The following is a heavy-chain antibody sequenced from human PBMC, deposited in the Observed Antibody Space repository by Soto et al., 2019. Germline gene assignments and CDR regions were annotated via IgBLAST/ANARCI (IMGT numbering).Heavy chain of an antibody. J-gene: IGHJ4*02. CDR3: TSRIRTTNDN. Sequence: EVQLVESGGGLVKPGESLRLSCVASGFPFTTVWMNWVRQAPGKGPEGLGRVKTKAEGATTDYAAPAKGRFTILRDDSINTVYLQMTSLRIEDTALYYCTSRIRTTNDNWGQGTLVTVSS. CDR1: GFPFTTVW. V-gene: IGHV3-15*07. CDR2: VKTKAEGATT. D-gene: IGHD1-1*01.